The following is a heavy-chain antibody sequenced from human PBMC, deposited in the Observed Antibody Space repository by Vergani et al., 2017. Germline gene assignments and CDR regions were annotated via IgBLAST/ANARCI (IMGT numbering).Heavy chain of an antibody. V-gene: IGHV1-2*02. CDR3: AGQDIVVVVAATGWFDP. D-gene: IGHD2-15*01. J-gene: IGHJ5*02. Sequence: QVQLVQSGAEVKKPGASVKVSCKASGYTFTGYYMHWVRQAPGQGLEWMGWINPNSGGTNYAQKFQGRVTITADESTSTAYMELSSLRSEDTAVYYWAGQDIVVVVAATGWFDPWGQGTLVTVSS. CDR2: INPNSGGT. CDR1: GYTFTGYY.